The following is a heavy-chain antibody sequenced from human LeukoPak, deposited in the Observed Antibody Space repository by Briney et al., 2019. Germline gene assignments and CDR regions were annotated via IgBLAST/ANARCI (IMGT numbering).Heavy chain of an antibody. D-gene: IGHD3-16*01. CDR3: AKIPRFATYTVPNFDF. Sequence: GRFTISRDNSKNTLYLQMNSLRGEDTAVYYCAKIPRFATYTVPNFDFWGQGTLVTVSS. V-gene: IGHV3-23*01. J-gene: IGHJ4*02.